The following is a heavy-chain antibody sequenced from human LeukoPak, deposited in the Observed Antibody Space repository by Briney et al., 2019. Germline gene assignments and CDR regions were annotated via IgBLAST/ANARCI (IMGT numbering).Heavy chain of an antibody. CDR2: ISWNNGSI. CDR1: GFTFSSYA. Sequence: GGSLRLSCAASGFTFSSYAMHWVRQAPGKGLEWVSGISWNNGSIGYADSVKGRFTISRDNAKNSLYLQMNSLRAEDTALYYCAKAWAVAAPATGWAFDIWGQGTMVTVSS. D-gene: IGHD6-19*01. CDR3: AKAWAVAAPATGWAFDI. V-gene: IGHV3-9*01. J-gene: IGHJ3*02.